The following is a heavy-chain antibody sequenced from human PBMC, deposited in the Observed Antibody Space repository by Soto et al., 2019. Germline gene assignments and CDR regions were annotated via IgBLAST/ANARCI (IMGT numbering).Heavy chain of an antibody. CDR3: ARGKPFNYAGFDV. CDR2: MNAKSGDT. CDR1: GYTFSDFD. J-gene: IGHJ6*02. Sequence: DLEQSGAEVKRPGASVKVSCKASGYTFSDFDINWLRQASGQGPECMGWMNAKSGDTFFAQRFQGKFNMTWDTSLSTAYMEVGSLTSDDTAMYYCARGKPFNYAGFDVWGQGTTVAVSS. V-gene: IGHV1-8*01. D-gene: IGHD3-16*01.